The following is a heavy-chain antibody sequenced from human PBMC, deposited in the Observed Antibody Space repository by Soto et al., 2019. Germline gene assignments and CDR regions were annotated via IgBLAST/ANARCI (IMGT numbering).Heavy chain of an antibody. V-gene: IGHV3-30*18. D-gene: IGHD3-10*01. CDR2: IWYDGTNK. J-gene: IGHJ4*02. Sequence: QVQLVESGGNVVQPGRSLRLSCAASGFTFSAYAMHWVRQAPGTGLEWVAVIWYDGTNKYYADSVKGRFTVSRDNSENTGYLQMNSLRPEDTAVYYCAKALNTGGYFDYWGQGTLVTVSS. CDR1: GFTFSAYA. CDR3: AKALNTGGYFDY.